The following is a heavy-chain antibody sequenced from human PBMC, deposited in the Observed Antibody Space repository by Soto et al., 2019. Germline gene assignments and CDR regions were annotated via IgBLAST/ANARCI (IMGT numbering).Heavy chain of an antibody. V-gene: IGHV3-7*05. CDR1: GFTFSSYW. CDR3: AREIWYSSSWHKYNWFDP. Sequence: GGSLRLSCAASGFTFSSYWMSWVRQAPGKGLEWVANIKQDGSEKYYVDSVKGRFTISRDNAKNSLYLQMNSLRAEDTAVYYCAREIWYSSSWHKYNWFDPWGQGTLVTVSS. CDR2: IKQDGSEK. D-gene: IGHD6-13*01. J-gene: IGHJ5*02.